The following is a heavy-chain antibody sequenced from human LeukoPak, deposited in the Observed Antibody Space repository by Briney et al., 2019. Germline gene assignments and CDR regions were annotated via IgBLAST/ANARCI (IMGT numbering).Heavy chain of an antibody. J-gene: IGHJ4*02. CDR2: IYYDGST. Sequence: SETLSLTCTVSGGSIRSYYWNWIRQPPGKGLEWIGYIYYDGSTNYNPSLKGRVTISLDTSKNQFSMKLNSVTAADTAVYYCARGPWAYFDYWGQGTLVSVSS. CDR1: GGSIRSYY. CDR3: ARGPWAYFDY. V-gene: IGHV4-59*01. D-gene: IGHD7-27*01.